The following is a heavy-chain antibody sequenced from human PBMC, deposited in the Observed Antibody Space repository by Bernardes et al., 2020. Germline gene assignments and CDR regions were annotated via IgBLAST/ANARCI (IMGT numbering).Heavy chain of an antibody. Sequence: ETLSLTCTVSGGSISSYYWSWIRQPPGKGLEWIGYIYYSGSTNYNPSLKSRVTISVDTSKNQFSLKLSSVTAADTAVYYCARTPATVVPTGYFDLWGRGTLVTVSS. CDR3: ARTPATVVPTGYFDL. J-gene: IGHJ2*01. D-gene: IGHD4-17*01. CDR2: IYYSGST. CDR1: GGSISSYY. V-gene: IGHV4-59*01.